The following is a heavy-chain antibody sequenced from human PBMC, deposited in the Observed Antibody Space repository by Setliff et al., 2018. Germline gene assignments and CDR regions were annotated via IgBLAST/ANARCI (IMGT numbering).Heavy chain of an antibody. D-gene: IGHD3-3*01. V-gene: IGHV1-3*01. CDR3: AGTYYNFWSALDYYYYGMDV. CDR2: INAGNGNT. Sequence: ASVKVSCKASGYTFTSYAMHWVRQAPGQRLEWMGWINAGNGNTKYSQNFQGRVTMTRNTSISTAYMELSSLRFEDTAVYYCAGTYYNFWSALDYYYYGMDVWGQGTTVTVSS. CDR1: GYTFTSYA. J-gene: IGHJ6*02.